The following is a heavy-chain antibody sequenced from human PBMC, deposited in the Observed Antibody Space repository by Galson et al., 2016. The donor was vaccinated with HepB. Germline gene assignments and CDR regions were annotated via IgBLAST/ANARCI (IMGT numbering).Heavy chain of an antibody. CDR1: GFTFSSYS. CDR3: ARQDCSGYYSVRSDYYGMDV. D-gene: IGHD3-22*01. CDR2: ITSSSSYI. Sequence: SLRLSCAASGFTFSSYSMNWVRQAPGKGLEWVSPITSSSSYIYYADSVKGRFTISRDNAKNSLYLQMNSLRAEDTAVYYCARQDCSGYYSVRSDYYGMDVWGQGTTVTVSS. J-gene: IGHJ6*02. V-gene: IGHV3-21*01.